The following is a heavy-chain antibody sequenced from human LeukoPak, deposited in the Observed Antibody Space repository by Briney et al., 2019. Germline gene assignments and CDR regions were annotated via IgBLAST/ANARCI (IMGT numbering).Heavy chain of an antibody. D-gene: IGHD3-3*01. CDR3: AKDGYYDFWRGSIIVHYYYYMDV. CDR2: ISGSGGST. J-gene: IGHJ6*03. Sequence: PGGSLRLSCAASGFTFSSYAMSWVRQAPGKGLEWVSAISGSGGSTYYADSVKGRFTISRDNSKNTLYLQMNSLRAEDTAVYYCAKDGYYDFWRGSIIVHYYYYMDVWGKGTTVTVSS. CDR1: GFTFSSYA. V-gene: IGHV3-23*01.